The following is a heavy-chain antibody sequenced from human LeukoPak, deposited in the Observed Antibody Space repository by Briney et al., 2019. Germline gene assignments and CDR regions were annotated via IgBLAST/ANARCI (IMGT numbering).Heavy chain of an antibody. D-gene: IGHD6-13*01. CDR1: GYTFTGYY. CDR3: ARVRYSSSWYVQSWFDP. CDR2: INPNSGGT. V-gene: IGHV1-2*02. Sequence: ASVKVSCKASGYTFTGYYMHWVRQAPGQGLEWMGWINPNSGGTNYAQKFQGRVTMTRDTSISTAYMELSRLRSDDTAVYYCARVRYSSSWYVQSWFDPWGQGTLVTVSS. J-gene: IGHJ5*02.